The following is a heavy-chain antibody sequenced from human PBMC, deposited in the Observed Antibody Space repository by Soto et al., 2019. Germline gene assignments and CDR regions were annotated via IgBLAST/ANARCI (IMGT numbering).Heavy chain of an antibody. CDR1: GFTFSTYA. CDR2: ISYDGTNK. V-gene: IGHV3-30-3*01. Sequence: QVQLVESGEAVVQPGRSLRLSCAASGFTFSTYAIHWVRQAPGKGLEWVSMISYDGTNKDYAYSVRDRFSISRNNSKNMVYLQMTSLRAEDTAVYYCARGGGRYDTTSDHFWGQGTRVTVSS. J-gene: IGHJ4*02. D-gene: IGHD2-2*01. CDR3: ARGGGRYDTTSDHF.